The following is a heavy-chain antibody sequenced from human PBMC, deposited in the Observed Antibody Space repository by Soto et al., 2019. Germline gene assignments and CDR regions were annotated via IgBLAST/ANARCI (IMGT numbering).Heavy chain of an antibody. CDR2: IYHSGST. CDR3: ARDWFTEYSSSFGMDV. V-gene: IGHV4-4*02. CDR1: GGSISSCNW. Sequence: SETLSLTCAVSGGSISSCNWWSWVRQPPGKGLEWIGEIYHSGSTNYNPSLKSRVTISVDKSKNQFSLKLSSVTAADTAVYYCARDWFTEYSSSFGMDVWGQGTTVTVSS. J-gene: IGHJ6*02. D-gene: IGHD6-6*01.